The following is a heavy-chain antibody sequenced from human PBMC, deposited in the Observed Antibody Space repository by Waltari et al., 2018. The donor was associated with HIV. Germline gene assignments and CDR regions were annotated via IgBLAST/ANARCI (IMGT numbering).Heavy chain of an antibody. CDR3: TRAVFWSTFFSDNFFDY. D-gene: IGHD3-3*01. Sequence: VELVESGGGLVHPGGSVRLSLAASRFNFSTYWIYWVRQVPGKGLVWVSRVNGDASSTDYADSVRGRFTISRDNAKNTVFLQMDSLRAEDTAVYYCTRAVFWSTFFSDNFFDYWGQGTPLTVSS. V-gene: IGHV3-74*01. CDR2: VNGDASST. CDR1: RFNFSTYW. J-gene: IGHJ4*02.